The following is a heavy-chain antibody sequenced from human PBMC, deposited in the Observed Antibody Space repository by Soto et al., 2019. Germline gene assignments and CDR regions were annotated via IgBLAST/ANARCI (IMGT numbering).Heavy chain of an antibody. CDR3: AREACSSTSCYPNLYYYYYYMDV. J-gene: IGHJ6*03. D-gene: IGHD2-2*01. V-gene: IGHV4-59*12. CDR1: GGSISSYC. CDR2: IYYSGST. Sequence: SETLSLTCTVSGGSISSYCWCWIGPPPGKGLGRSGYIYYSGSTYYNPSLKSRVTISVDTSKNQFSLKLSSVTAADTAVYYCAREACSSTSCYPNLYYYYYYMDVWGKGTTVTVSS.